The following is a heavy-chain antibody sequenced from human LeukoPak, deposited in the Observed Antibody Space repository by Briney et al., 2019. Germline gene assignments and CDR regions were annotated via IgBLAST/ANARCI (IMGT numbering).Heavy chain of an antibody. V-gene: IGHV3-21*01. J-gene: IGHJ4*02. CDR2: ISSSSSYI. Sequence: GGSLRLSCAASGFTFSSYSMNWVRQAPGKGLGWVSSISSSSSYIYYADSVKGRFTISRDNAKNSLYLQMNSLRAEDTAVYYRARNWDLLPAAGTDYFDYWGQGTLVTVSS. CDR1: GFTFSSYS. D-gene: IGHD6-13*01. CDR3: ARNWDLLPAAGTDYFDY.